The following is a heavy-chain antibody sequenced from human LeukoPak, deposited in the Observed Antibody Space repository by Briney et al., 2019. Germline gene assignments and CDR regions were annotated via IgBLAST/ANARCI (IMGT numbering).Heavy chain of an antibody. V-gene: IGHV3-21*01. Sequence: GGSLRLSCAASGFTFSSHSMKWVRQAPGKGRGWVSSISSSSYIYYADSVKGRFTISRDNAKNTLYLQMNSLRAEDTAVYYCARDGVEYYYDSSGYHDYWGQGTPVTVSS. CDR1: GFTFSSHS. J-gene: IGHJ4*02. D-gene: IGHD3-22*01. CDR3: ARDGVEYYYDSSGYHDY. CDR2: ISSSSYI.